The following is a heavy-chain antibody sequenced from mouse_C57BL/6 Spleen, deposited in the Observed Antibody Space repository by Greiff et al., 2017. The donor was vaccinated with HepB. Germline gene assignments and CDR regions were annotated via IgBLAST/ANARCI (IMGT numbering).Heavy chain of an antibody. CDR3: ARSHRGNYYGSSLYYFDY. Sequence: VQLQQSGPELVKPGASVKISCKASGYSFTDYNMNWVKQSNGKSLEWIGVINPNYGTTSYNQKFKGKATLTVDQSSSTAYMQLNSLTSEDSAVYYCARSHRGNYYGSSLYYFDYWGQGTTLTVSS. J-gene: IGHJ2*01. D-gene: IGHD1-1*01. CDR1: GYSFTDYN. V-gene: IGHV1-39*01. CDR2: INPNYGTT.